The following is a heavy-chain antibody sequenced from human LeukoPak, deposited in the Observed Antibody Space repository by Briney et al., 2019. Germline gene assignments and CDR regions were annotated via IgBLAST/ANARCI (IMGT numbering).Heavy chain of an antibody. D-gene: IGHD6-19*01. J-gene: IGHJ4*02. CDR1: GYSFTNYW. Sequence: GESLQISCKASGYSFTNYWIGWVRQLPGKGLEWMGIIYPGDSDTRYSPSFQGQVTISADKSITTAYLQWSSLEASDTAMYYCARLSSGWYFDYWCQGTLVTVSS. V-gene: IGHV5-51*01. CDR2: IYPGDSDT. CDR3: ARLSSGWYFDY.